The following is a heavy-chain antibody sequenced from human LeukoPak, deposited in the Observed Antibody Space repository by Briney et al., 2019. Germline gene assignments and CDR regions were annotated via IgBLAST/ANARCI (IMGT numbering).Heavy chain of an antibody. V-gene: IGHV3-11*01. CDR1: GFTFSDYY. D-gene: IGHD3-10*01. CDR2: ISSSVSTI. Sequence: GGSVRLSCAASGFTFSDYYMSWIRQAPGKGLEWVSYISSSVSTIYYAESLKGRFTISRGNAKNSLYLQMNSLRPDDTAVYYCAKERFGHTNWFDPWGQGTLVTVSS. J-gene: IGHJ5*02. CDR3: AKERFGHTNWFDP.